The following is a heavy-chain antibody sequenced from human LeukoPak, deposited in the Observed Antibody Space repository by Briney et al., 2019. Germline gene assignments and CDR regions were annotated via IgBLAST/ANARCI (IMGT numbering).Heavy chain of an antibody. CDR1: GGSISSGSYY. CDR3: ARDVGGNGYNYWYFDL. D-gene: IGHD5-24*01. CDR2: IYASGST. J-gene: IGHJ2*01. V-gene: IGHV4-61*02. Sequence: SETLSLTCTVSGGSISSGSYYWSWIRQPAGKGLEWIGRIYASGSTNYNPPLKSRVTMSVDTSKNQFSLKLSSVTAADTAVYYCARDVGGNGYNYWYFDLWGRGTLVTVSS.